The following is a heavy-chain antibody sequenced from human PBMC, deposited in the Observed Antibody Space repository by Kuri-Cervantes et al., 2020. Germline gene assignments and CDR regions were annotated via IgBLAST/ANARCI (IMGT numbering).Heavy chain of an antibody. D-gene: IGHD7-27*01. CDR1: GYTFTSYG. J-gene: IGHJ4*02. CDR3: ARVSSSAGDPPIFDY. V-gene: IGHV1-18*01. CDR2: ISAYNGDT. Sequence: ASVKVSCKASGYTFTSYGISWVRQAPGQGLEWMGWISAYNGDTNYAQKLQGRVTMTTDTSTSTAYMELSSLRSEDTAVYYCARVSSSAGDPPIFDYWGQGALVTVSS.